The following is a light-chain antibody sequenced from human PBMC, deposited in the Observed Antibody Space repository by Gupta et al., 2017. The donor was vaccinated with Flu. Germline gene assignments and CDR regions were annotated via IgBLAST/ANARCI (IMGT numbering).Light chain of an antibody. Sequence: QSVLTQSPSVSGAPGQRVTISCTGRSSNIGAGYAVHWYQQFPGTIPKLLIYDNTYRPSGVPDRFSAAKSGSSASLAITGLRAEDEADYFCQSYDNSLSDSVFGGGTKLTVL. J-gene: IGLJ3*02. CDR3: QSYDNSLSDSV. CDR2: DNT. V-gene: IGLV1-40*01. CDR1: SSNIGAGYA.